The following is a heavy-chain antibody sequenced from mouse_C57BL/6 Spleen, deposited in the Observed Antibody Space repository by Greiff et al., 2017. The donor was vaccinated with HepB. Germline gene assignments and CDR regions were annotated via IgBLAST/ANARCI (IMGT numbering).Heavy chain of an antibody. V-gene: IGHV1-81*01. Sequence: VQLQQSGAELARPGASVKLSCKASGYTFTSYGISWVKQRTGQGLEWIGEIYPRSGNTYYNEKFKGKATLPADKSSSTAYMELRSLTSEDSAVYFCARRGITTVVATNYFDYWGQGTTLTVSS. J-gene: IGHJ2*01. CDR2: IYPRSGNT. D-gene: IGHD1-1*01. CDR1: GYTFTSYG. CDR3: ARRGITTVVATNYFDY.